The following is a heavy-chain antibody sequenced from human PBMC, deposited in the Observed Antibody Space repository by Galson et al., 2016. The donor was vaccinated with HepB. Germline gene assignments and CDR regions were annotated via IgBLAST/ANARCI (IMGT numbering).Heavy chain of an antibody. CDR1: GFMFPNYA. V-gene: IGHV3-33*06. Sequence: SLRLSCAATGFMFPNYAMHWVRQAPGKGLEWVAVIWHDGNEKSYVDSVKGRFTISRDNSRNTLYLQINSLRTEDTAIYYCAKGWARTFHYWGQGTLVTVSS. J-gene: IGHJ4*02. D-gene: IGHD1-26*01. CDR2: IWHDGNEK. CDR3: AKGWARTFHY.